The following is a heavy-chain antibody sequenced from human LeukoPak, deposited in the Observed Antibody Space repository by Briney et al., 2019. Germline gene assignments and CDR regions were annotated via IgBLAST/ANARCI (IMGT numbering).Heavy chain of an antibody. V-gene: IGHV4-39*01. CDR2: IYYSGST. Sequence: SETLSLTCTVSGGSISSYYWSWIRQPPVKVLEWIGSIYYSGSTYYNPSLKSRVTISVDTSKNQFSLKLSSVTAADTAVYYCARRRWGYHYFDYWGQGTLVTVSS. D-gene: IGHD4-23*01. CDR3: ARRRWGYHYFDY. J-gene: IGHJ4*02. CDR1: GGSISSYY.